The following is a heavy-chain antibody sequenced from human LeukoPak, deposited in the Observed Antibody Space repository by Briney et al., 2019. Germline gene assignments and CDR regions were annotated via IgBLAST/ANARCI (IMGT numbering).Heavy chain of an antibody. J-gene: IGHJ6*02. CDR2: IYCSDNT. CDR1: GFTVSSNY. V-gene: IGHV3-53*04. D-gene: IGHD5-18*01. CDR3: AREAYSNGNRYAYGMDV. Sequence: GGSLRLSCAASGFTVSSNYMNWVGQAPGKGLEWVSVIYCSDNTDYAVSVKGRFTISRHNSKNTLYLQITRLRVADTAVYYCAREAYSNGNRYAYGMDVWGQGTTVTVSS.